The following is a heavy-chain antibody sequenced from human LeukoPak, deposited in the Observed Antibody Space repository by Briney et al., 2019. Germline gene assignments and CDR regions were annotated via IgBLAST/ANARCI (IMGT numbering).Heavy chain of an antibody. D-gene: IGHD1-26*01. CDR2: IQDDGGIK. V-gene: IGHV3-30*02. CDR3: AKVKSGNYNGFDY. Sequence: GGSLRLPCAASGFTFSTYGMHWVRQAPGKGLEWVAFIQDDGGIKYSADSVKGRFTISRDNSKKTLYLQMDSLRAEDTAVYYCAKVKSGNYNGFDYWGQGTLVTVSS. J-gene: IGHJ4*02. CDR1: GFTFSTYG.